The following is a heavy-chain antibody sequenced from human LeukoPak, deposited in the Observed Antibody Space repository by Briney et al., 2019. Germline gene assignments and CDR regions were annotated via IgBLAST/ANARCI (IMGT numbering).Heavy chain of an antibody. CDR3: AKDYAVGSIDY. D-gene: IGHD3-16*01. CDR1: GFTFSSYW. CDR2: INTDGSST. V-gene: IGHV3-74*01. Sequence: GGSLRLSCAASGFTFSSYWMHWVRQAPGKGLVWVSRINTDGSSTNYADSVKGRFTISRDNAKNTLYLQMESLRAEDTALYYCAKDYAVGSIDYWGQGTLVTVSS. J-gene: IGHJ4*02.